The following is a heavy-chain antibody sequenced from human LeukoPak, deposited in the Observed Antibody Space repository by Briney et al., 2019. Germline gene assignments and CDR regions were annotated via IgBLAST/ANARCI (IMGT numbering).Heavy chain of an antibody. CDR3: ARKKAIGGESDY. CDR1: GGSISSGGYY. D-gene: IGHD3-10*01. CDR2: IYYSGST. J-gene: IGHJ4*02. Sequence: SETLSLTCTVSGGSISSGGYYWSWIRQHPGKRLEWIGYIYYSGSTYYNPSLKSRVTISVDTSKNQFSLKLSSVTAADTAVYYCARKKAIGGESDYWGQGTLVTVSS. V-gene: IGHV4-31*03.